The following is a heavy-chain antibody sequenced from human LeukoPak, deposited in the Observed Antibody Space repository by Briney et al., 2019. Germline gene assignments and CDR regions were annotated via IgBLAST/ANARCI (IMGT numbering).Heavy chain of an antibody. CDR1: GYTFTGYY. V-gene: IGHV1-2*02. CDR2: INPNSGGT. D-gene: IGHD6-13*01. J-gene: IGHJ5*02. CDR3: ARVRGAAGTSSWFDP. Sequence: ASVKVSCKASGYTFTGYYMHWVRQAPGQGLEWMGWINPNSGGTNYAQKFQGRVTMTRDTSISTAYMELSRLRSDDTAVYYCARVRGAAGTSSWFDPWGQGTLVTVSS.